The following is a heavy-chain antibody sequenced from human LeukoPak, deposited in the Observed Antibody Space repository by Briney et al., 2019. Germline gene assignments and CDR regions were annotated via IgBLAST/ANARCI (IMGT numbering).Heavy chain of an antibody. CDR2: VYASGTT. CDR3: TSTIAGRDALDI. Sequence: SETLSLTCIVSGDSISSDRHYWSWLRQSAAKGLEWIGRVYASGTTNNHPSLKSRLAISVDTSKNHFSLKLRSVTAADTAVYYCTSTIAGRDALDIWGPGTLVTVSS. J-gene: IGHJ3*02. D-gene: IGHD6-6*01. CDR1: GDSISSDRHY. V-gene: IGHV4-61*02.